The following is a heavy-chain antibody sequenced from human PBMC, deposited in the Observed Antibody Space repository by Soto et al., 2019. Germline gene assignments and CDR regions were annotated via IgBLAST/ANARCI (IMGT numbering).Heavy chain of an antibody. Sequence: GASVKVSCKASGYTFTGYYMHWVRQAPGQGLEWMGWINPNSGGTNYAQKFQGWVTMTRDTSISTAYMELSRLRSDDTAVYYCARAPYRYSGSYYPYAFDIWGQGTMVTVSS. D-gene: IGHD1-26*01. CDR1: GYTFTGYY. CDR3: ARAPYRYSGSYYPYAFDI. J-gene: IGHJ3*02. CDR2: INPNSGGT. V-gene: IGHV1-2*04.